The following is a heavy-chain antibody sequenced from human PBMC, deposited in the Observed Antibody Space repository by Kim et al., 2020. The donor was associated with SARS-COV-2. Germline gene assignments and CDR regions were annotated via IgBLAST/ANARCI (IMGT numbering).Heavy chain of an antibody. CDR2: ISYDGSNK. CDR1: GFTFSSYG. CDR3: APDAAIVGASRVDY. D-gene: IGHD1-26*01. J-gene: IGHJ4*02. V-gene: IGHV3-30*03. Sequence: GGSLRLSCAASGFTFSSYGMHWVRQAPGKGLEWVAVISYDGSNKYYADSVKGRFTISRDNSKNTLYLQINSLRAEDTAVYYCAPDAAIVGASRVDYWGQGTLVTVSS.